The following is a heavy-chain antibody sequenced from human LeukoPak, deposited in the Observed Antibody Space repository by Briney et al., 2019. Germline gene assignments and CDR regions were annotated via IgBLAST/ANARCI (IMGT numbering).Heavy chain of an antibody. V-gene: IGHV3-23*01. Sequence: GGSLRLSWAASGFTFSSYAMSWVRQAPGKGLEWVSAISGSGGSTYYADSVKGRFTISRDNSKNALYLQMNSLRAEDTAVYYCAKESKIPQQPLDYWGQGTLVTVSS. D-gene: IGHD6-13*01. J-gene: IGHJ4*02. CDR2: ISGSGGST. CDR3: AKESKIPQQPLDY. CDR1: GFTFSSYA.